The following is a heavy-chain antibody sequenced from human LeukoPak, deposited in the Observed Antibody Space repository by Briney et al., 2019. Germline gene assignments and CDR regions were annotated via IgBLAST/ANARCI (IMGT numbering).Heavy chain of an antibody. J-gene: IGHJ3*02. V-gene: IGHV3-7*01. CDR3: ARTDFWSGNDAFDI. CDR2: IKQDGSEK. CDR1: GFTFSSYW. D-gene: IGHD3-3*01. Sequence: PGGSLRLSCAASGFTFSSYWMSWVRQAPGKGLEWVANIKQDGSEKYYVDSVKGRFTISRDNAKNSLYLQMNSLRAEDTAVYYCARTDFWSGNDAFDIWGQGTMVTVSS.